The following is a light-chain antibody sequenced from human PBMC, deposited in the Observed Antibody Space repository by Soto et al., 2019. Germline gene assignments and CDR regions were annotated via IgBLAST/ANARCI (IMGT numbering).Light chain of an antibody. Sequence: DIQMTQSPSSLSASVGDRVNITCRASQSISNYLNWYQQRPGKAPKLLISGASALQSGVPSRFSGSESGTEFTLTISSLQPEDFATYYCQESYTTWWTFGQGTKVEIK. CDR2: GAS. V-gene: IGKV1-39*01. CDR1: QSISNY. CDR3: QESYTTWWT. J-gene: IGKJ1*01.